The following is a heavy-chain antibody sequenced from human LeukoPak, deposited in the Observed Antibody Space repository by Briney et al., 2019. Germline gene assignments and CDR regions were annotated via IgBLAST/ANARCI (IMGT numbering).Heavy chain of an antibody. V-gene: IGHV3-21*01. J-gene: IGHJ4*02. CDR2: ISSSSSYI. CDR3: ARGCSSSSCPGGGDY. Sequence: PGGSLRLSCAASGFTFTNYSVRWVRQAPGKGLEWVSSISSSSSYIYYADSVKGRFTISRDNAKNSLYLQMNSLRAEDTAVYYCARGCSSSSCPGGGDYWGQGTLVTVSS. D-gene: IGHD6-13*01. CDR1: GFTFTNYS.